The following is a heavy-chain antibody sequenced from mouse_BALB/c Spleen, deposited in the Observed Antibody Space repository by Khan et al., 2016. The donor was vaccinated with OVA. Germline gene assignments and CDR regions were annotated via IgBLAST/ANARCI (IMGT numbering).Heavy chain of an antibody. CDR1: GYTFTSYD. CDR3: ARGGYGGFAY. D-gene: IGHD2-14*01. CDR2: MFPGDGST. V-gene: IGHV1-85*01. J-gene: IGHJ3*01. Sequence: QVQLKQSGAELVKPGASVKLSCKASGYTFTSYDINWVRQRPEQGLEGIGWMFPGDGSTKYNENFKGKATLTTDKSSSTAYMQLSRLTSEESGAYFCARGGYGGFAYWGQGTLVTVSA.